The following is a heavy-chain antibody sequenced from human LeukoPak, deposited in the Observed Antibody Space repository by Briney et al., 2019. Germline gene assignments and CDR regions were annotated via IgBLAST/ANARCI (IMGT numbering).Heavy chain of an antibody. Sequence: SETLSLTCTVSGGSISSYYWSWIRQPPGKGLEWIGYIYYSGSTNYNPSLKSRVTISVDTSENQFSLKLSSVTAADTAVYYCARARSSAIHDYWGQGTLVTVSS. J-gene: IGHJ4*02. CDR3: ARARSSAIHDY. CDR2: IYYSGST. CDR1: GGSISSYY. D-gene: IGHD2-21*01. V-gene: IGHV4-59*01.